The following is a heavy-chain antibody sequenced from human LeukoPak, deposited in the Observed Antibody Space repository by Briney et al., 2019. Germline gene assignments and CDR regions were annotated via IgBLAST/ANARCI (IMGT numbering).Heavy chain of an antibody. CDR3: ARDFVTTGWHTFDY. V-gene: IGHV6-1*01. CDR1: GASVSIKNGA. Sequence: SHSLTLTCTGSGASVSIKNGAWNWIRQSPSPGLDWLGSAYYNSRWYNDYAASIKGRMTICQDTSKNQYSLHLNSVTPADTAVYYFARDFVTTGWHTFDYWGQGTLVTVS. D-gene: IGHD6-19*01. J-gene: IGHJ4*02. CDR2: AYYNSRWYN.